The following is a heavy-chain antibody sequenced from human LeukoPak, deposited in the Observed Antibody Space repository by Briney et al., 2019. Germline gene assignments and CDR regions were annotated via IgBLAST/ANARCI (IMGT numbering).Heavy chain of an antibody. Sequence: GGSLRLSCAASGFTFNTAWMHWVRHVPGKGLVWVSRIYSDGTAPRYAEFVKGRFTISRDNAKNTLYLQMNSLTIGDTAVYYCETDSGHSFFYWGQGTKVTVSA. D-gene: IGHD3-3*02. J-gene: IGHJ3*01. CDR2: IYSDGTAP. V-gene: IGHV3-74*01. CDR3: ETDSGHSFFY. CDR1: GFTFNTAW.